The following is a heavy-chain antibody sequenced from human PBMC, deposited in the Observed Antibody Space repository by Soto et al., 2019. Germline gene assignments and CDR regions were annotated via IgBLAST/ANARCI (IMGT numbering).Heavy chain of an antibody. CDR2: ISGSGGST. V-gene: IGHV3-23*01. Sequence: PGGSLRLSCAASGFTFSSYAMSWVRQAPGKGLEWVSAISGSGGSTYYADSVKGRFTISRDNSKNTLYLQMNSLRAEDTAVYYCANERRGRGYYGSGSYLITTKPFDYWGQGTLVTVSS. J-gene: IGHJ4*02. CDR1: GFTFSSYA. D-gene: IGHD3-10*01. CDR3: ANERRGRGYYGSGSYLITTKPFDY.